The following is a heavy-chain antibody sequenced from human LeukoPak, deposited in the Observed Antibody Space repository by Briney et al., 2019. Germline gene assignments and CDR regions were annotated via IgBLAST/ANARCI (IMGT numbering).Heavy chain of an antibody. Sequence: PGRSLRLSCAASGFTFSTYEMIWVRQAPGKGLEWVAHIDSSANTIHYADSVKGRFTISRDNAKNSLYLQMNSLRAEDMAVYYCARPGDPTYYLDYWGQGTLVTVSS. CDR3: ARPGDPTYYLDY. CDR1: GFTFSTYE. V-gene: IGHV3-48*03. D-gene: IGHD2-21*01. CDR2: IDSSANTI. J-gene: IGHJ4*02.